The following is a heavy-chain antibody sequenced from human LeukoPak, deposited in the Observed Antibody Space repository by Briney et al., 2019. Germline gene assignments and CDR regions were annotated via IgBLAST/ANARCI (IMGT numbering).Heavy chain of an antibody. V-gene: IGHV4-30-2*01. CDR1: GGSISSGGYY. CDR3: ARDRVRAAAGGFDY. D-gene: IGHD6-13*01. Sequence: SETLSLTCTVSGGSISSGGYYWSWIRQPPGKGLEWIGYIYHSGSTYYNPSLKSRVTISVDRSKNQFSLKLSSVTVADTAVYYCARDRVRAAAGGFDYWGQGTLVTVSS. CDR2: IYHSGST. J-gene: IGHJ4*02.